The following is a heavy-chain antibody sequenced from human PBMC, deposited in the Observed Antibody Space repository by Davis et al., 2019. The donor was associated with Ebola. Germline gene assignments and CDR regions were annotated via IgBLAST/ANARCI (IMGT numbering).Heavy chain of an antibody. D-gene: IGHD1-14*01. CDR2: INSDGSTT. V-gene: IGHV3-74*01. J-gene: IGHJ3*02. CDR3: TRGVDTTGASWSDALDI. CDR1: RFTFSDSW. Sequence: GESLKISCAASRFTFSDSWMHWVRQVPGKGLVWVARINSDGSTTHYADSVKGRFTISRDNAKNTLSLQMNSLRDDDTAVYYCTRGVDTTGASWSDALDIWGQGTMVTVSS.